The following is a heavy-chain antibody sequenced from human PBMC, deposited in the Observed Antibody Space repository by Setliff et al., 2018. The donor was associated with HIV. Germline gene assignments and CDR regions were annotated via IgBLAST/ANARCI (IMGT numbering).Heavy chain of an antibody. J-gene: IGHJ4*02. V-gene: IGHV4-4*07. Sequence: SETLSLTCRVSGGSTRDYYWNWIRQPAGKGLEWIGRIYSDGSTNYNPSLKSRVTMSVDTSKNQFSLKLSSVTAADTAVYYCARYVSDWFYIDSWGQGTLVTVSS. CDR2: IYSDGST. CDR1: GGSTRDYY. D-gene: IGHD3-9*01. CDR3: ARYVSDWFYIDS.